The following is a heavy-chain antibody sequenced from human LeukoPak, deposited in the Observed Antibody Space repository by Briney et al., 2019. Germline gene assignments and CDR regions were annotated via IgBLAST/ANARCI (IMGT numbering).Heavy chain of an antibody. CDR1: GFTFSSYA. V-gene: IGHV3-30*04. D-gene: IGHD4-17*01. J-gene: IGHJ5*02. CDR2: ISYDGSNK. CDR3: ARGLRSPKDGGNWFDP. Sequence: GGSLRLSCAASGFTFSSYAMHWVRQAPGKGLEWVAVISYDGSNKYYADSVKGRFTISRDNSKNTLYLQMNSLRAEDTAVYYCARGLRSPKDGGNWFDPWGQGTLVTVSS.